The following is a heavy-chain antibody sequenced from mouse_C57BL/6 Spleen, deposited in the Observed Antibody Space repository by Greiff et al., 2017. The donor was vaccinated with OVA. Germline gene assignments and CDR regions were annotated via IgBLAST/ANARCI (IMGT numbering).Heavy chain of an antibody. Sequence: QVQLQQPGAELVKPGASVKMSCKASGYTFTSYWITWVKQRPGQGLEWIGDIYPGSGSTNYNEKFKTKATLTGDTSSSTAYMQLSSLTSEDSAVYYCAGGLPAWFAYWGQGTLVTVSA. CDR2: IYPGSGST. CDR1: GYTFTSYW. J-gene: IGHJ3*01. D-gene: IGHD2-4*01. CDR3: AGGLPAWFAY. V-gene: IGHV1-55*01.